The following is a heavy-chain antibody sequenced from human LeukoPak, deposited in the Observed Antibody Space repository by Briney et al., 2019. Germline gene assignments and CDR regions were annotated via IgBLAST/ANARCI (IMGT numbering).Heavy chain of an antibody. D-gene: IGHD3-22*01. CDR2: ISGSGGST. V-gene: IGHV3-23*01. CDR3: ATGAGLGPKSLAAFDI. J-gene: IGHJ3*02. Sequence: GGSLRLSCAASGFTFSSYAMSWVRQAPGKGLEWVSAISGSGGSTYYADSVKGRFTISRDNSKNTLYLQTNSLRAEDTAVYYCATGAGLGPKSLAAFDIWGQGTMVTVSS. CDR1: GFTFSSYA.